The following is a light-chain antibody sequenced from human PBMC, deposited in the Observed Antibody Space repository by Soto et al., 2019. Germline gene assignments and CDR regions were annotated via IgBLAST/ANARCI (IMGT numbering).Light chain of an antibody. CDR2: GVS. CDR1: QSVIGRQ. Sequence: EIVLTQSPGTLSLSPGERATLSCRASQSVIGRQLAWYQHKPGQAPRLLMFGVSNRATGTPDRFTGSGSGTDFTLTISRLEPEDFAVYYCQVYGPSPPITFGQGTRLEIK. J-gene: IGKJ5*01. CDR3: QVYGPSPPIT. V-gene: IGKV3-20*01.